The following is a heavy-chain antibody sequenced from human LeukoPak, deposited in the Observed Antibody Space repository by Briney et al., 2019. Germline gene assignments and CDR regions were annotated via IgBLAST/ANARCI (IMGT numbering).Heavy chain of an antibody. CDR1: GASISGGTYY. D-gene: IGHD1-26*01. Sequence: SETLSLTCSVSGASISGGTYYWGWIRQPPGKGLEWIGSIYYTGSTYDNPSLKSRVTISVDTSKNQFSLKLSSVTAADTAVYYCARRGGSGRAFDYWGQGALVTVSS. CDR3: ARRGGSGRAFDY. CDR2: IYYTGST. J-gene: IGHJ4*02. V-gene: IGHV4-39*01.